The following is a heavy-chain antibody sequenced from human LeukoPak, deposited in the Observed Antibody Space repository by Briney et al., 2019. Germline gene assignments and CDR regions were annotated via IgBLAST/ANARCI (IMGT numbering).Heavy chain of an antibody. D-gene: IGHD5-18*01. CDR3: ARGNTAMVT. V-gene: IGHV3-33*01. Sequence: PGRSLRLSCAASGFTFSSYGMHGVRQAPGKGLEWVAVIWYDGSNKYYADSVKGRFTISRDNSKNTLYLQMNRLRAEDTAAYYCARGNTAMVTWGQGTLVTVSS. J-gene: IGHJ4*02. CDR2: IWYDGSNK. CDR1: GFTFSSYG.